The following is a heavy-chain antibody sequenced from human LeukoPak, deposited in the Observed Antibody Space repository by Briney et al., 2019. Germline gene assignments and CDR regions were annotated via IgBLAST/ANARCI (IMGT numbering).Heavy chain of an antibody. Sequence: PSGTLSLTCTVSGGSISSYHWSWIRQPPGKGLEWIGYISNSGGTNYNPPLKSRVTISEDTSKNHFSLKLSSVTAADTAVYYCARYCTVGSCLDYWGQGTLVTVSS. V-gene: IGHV4-59*08. J-gene: IGHJ4*02. CDR2: ISNSGGT. CDR1: GGSISSYH. CDR3: ARYCTVGSCLDY. D-gene: IGHD2-15*01.